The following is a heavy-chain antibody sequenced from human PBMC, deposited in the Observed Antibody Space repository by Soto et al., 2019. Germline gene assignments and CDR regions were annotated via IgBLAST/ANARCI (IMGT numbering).Heavy chain of an antibody. J-gene: IGHJ4*02. CDR3: ARAVGPFDY. Sequence: QVQLVESWGGVVQPGRSLRLSCAASGFDFSTYGMHWVRQAPGKGPEWVAVIWYDGSNKYYADSVRGRFIISRDNSKSTLFLHLNSLRAEDTAVYYCARAVGPFDYWGQGTLVTVSS. CDR1: GFDFSTYG. D-gene: IGHD1-26*01. CDR2: IWYDGSNK. V-gene: IGHV3-33*01.